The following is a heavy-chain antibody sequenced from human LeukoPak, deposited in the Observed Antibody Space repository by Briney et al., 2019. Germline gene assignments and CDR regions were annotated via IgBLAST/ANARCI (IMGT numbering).Heavy chain of an antibody. J-gene: IGHJ4*02. CDR1: GGSISSTNW. CDR3: ARDRVGLRAFDY. CDR2: IYHSGST. Sequence: PSETLSLTCAVSGGSISSTNWWSWVRQPPEKGLEWIGEIYHSGSTNYNPSLKSRVTISADKSKNQFSLKLTYVTAADTAVYYCARDRVGLRAFDYWGQGTLVTVSS. D-gene: IGHD1-26*01. V-gene: IGHV4-4*02.